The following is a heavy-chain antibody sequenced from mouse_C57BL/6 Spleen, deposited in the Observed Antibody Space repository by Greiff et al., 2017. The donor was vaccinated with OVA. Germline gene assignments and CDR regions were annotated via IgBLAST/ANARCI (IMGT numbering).Heavy chain of an antibody. V-gene: IGHV1-19*01. CDR1: GYTFTDYY. D-gene: IGHD2-1*01. CDR2: INPYNGGT. CDR3: ASCGNYYFDY. J-gene: IGHJ2*01. Sequence: EVQLQQSGPVLVKPGASVKMSCKASGYTFTDYYMNWVKQSHGKSLEWIGVINPYNGGTSYNQKFKGKATLTVDKSSSPAYMELNSLTSEDSAVYYCASCGNYYFDYWGQGTTLTVSS.